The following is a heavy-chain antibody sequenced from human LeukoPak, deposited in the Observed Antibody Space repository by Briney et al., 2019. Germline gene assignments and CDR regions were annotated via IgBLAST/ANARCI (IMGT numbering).Heavy chain of an antibody. CDR3: ARVRENMDV. V-gene: IGHV1-2*02. Sequence: ASVNVSCKASGYTVTGYYMHWVLQAPGQGLEWMGWINPNSGETKFVQKFQGRFTMTRDTSISTASMALSGLTSDDTAVYYCARVRENMDVWGKGTTVTVSS. CDR1: GYTVTGYY. CDR2: INPNSGET. J-gene: IGHJ6*03.